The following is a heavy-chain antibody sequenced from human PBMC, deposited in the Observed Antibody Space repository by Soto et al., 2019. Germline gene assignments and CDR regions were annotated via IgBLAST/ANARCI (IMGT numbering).Heavy chain of an antibody. CDR3: ARGRNQLRHYYYYYGMDV. Sequence: GASVKVSCKASGYTFTSYDINWVRQATGQGLEWMGWMNPNSGNTGYAQKFQGRVTMTRNTSISTAYMELSSLRSEDTAVYYCARGRNQLRHYYYYYGMDVWGQGTTVTVSS. CDR1: GYTFTSYD. V-gene: IGHV1-8*02. CDR2: MNPNSGNT. J-gene: IGHJ6*02. D-gene: IGHD5-12*01.